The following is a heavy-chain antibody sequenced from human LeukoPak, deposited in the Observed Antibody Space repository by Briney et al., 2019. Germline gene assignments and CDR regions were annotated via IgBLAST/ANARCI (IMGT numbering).Heavy chain of an antibody. J-gene: IGHJ4*02. Sequence: GGSLRLSCAASGFTFSDHYMDWVRQAPGKGLEWVGRTRNKANSYTTEYAASVKGGFTISRDDSKNSLYLQMNSLKTEDTAVYYCAREVLGYDSSGYYYIGYYFDYWGQGTLVTVSS. CDR1: GFTFSDHY. D-gene: IGHD3-22*01. V-gene: IGHV3-72*01. CDR2: TRNKANSYTT. CDR3: AREVLGYDSSGYYYIGYYFDY.